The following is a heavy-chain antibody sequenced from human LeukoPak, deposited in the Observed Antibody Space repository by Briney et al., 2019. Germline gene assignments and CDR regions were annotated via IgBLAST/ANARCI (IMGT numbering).Heavy chain of an antibody. CDR3: AKDPHIVVVPAAIDY. V-gene: IGHV3-23*01. J-gene: IGHJ4*02. CDR1: GFTFSNFA. Sequence: GGSLRLSCAASGFTFSNFAMNWVRQAPGKGLEWVSVISGSGGTTYYADSVKGRFTISRDNSKNTVYLQKDSLRAEDTAVYYCAKDPHIVVVPAAIDYWGQGTLVTVSS. CDR2: ISGSGGTT. D-gene: IGHD2-2*01.